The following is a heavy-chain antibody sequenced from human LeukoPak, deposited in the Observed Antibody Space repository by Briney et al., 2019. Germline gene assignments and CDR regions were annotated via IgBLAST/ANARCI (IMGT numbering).Heavy chain of an antibody. J-gene: IGHJ3*02. D-gene: IGHD2-15*01. CDR2: ISGSGGST. CDR3: AKDRHYCSGGSCYLVRAFDI. CDR1: GFTFSSYA. Sequence: TGGSLRLSCAASGFTFSSYAMSWVRQAPGKGLEWVSAISGSGGSTYYADSVKGRFTISRDNSKNTLCLQMNSLRAEDTAVYYCAKDRHYCSGGSCYLVRAFDIWGQGTMVTVSS. V-gene: IGHV3-23*01.